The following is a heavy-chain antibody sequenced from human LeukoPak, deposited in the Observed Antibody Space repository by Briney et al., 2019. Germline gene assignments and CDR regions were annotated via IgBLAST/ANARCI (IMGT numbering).Heavy chain of an antibody. Sequence: GGSLRLSCAASGFTFSSYSMNWVRQAPGQWLEWFSSISSSSSYIYYADSLNGRFTISRDNAKNSLYLQMNSLRDDDTAVYYCARQSDYYDSSGLIHYWGQGTLVTVSS. D-gene: IGHD3-22*01. J-gene: IGHJ4*02. CDR2: ISSSSSYI. V-gene: IGHV3-21*01. CDR1: GFTFSSYS. CDR3: ARQSDYYDSSGLIHY.